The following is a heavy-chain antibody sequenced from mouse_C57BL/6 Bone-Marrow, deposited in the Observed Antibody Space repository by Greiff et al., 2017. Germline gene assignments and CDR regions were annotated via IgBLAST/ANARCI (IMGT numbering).Heavy chain of an antibody. Sequence: EVQLQQSGPELVKPGASVKMSCKASGYTFTDYNLHWVKQSPGKSLEWIGYINPNNGGTSYNQKFKGPITLTVNKSSSTAYRELRSLTSEDSAVYYCARSRITTVGDYWAQGTTLTVSS. J-gene: IGHJ2*01. CDR1: GYTFTDYN. CDR3: ARSRITTVGDY. CDR2: INPNNGGT. D-gene: IGHD1-1*01. V-gene: IGHV1-22*01.